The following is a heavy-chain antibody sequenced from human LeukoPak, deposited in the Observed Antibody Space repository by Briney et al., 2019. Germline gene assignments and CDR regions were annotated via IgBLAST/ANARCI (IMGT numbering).Heavy chain of an antibody. CDR2: ISAYNGNT. V-gene: IGHV1-69*13. CDR3: ARALEMATITAAFDI. J-gene: IGHJ3*02. Sequence: SVKVSCKASGGTFSSYAISWVRQAPGQGLEWMGWISAYNGNTNYAQKFQGRVTITADESTSTAYMELSSLRSDDTDVYYCARALEMATITAAFDIWGQGTMVTVSS. CDR1: GGTFSSYA. D-gene: IGHD5-24*01.